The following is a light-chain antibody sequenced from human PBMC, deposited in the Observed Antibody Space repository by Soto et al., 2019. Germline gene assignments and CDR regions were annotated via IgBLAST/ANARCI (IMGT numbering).Light chain of an antibody. CDR1: QSVSSY. Sequence: EIVLTQSPATLSLSPGERATLSCRASQSVSSYLAWYQQKPGQAPRLLIYDASNRATGIPARFSGSGSGTVFTLTISSLEPEDFAVYYCQQRRNWPPLCTFGPGTKVDIK. J-gene: IGKJ3*01. CDR3: QQRRNWPPLCT. CDR2: DAS. V-gene: IGKV3-11*01.